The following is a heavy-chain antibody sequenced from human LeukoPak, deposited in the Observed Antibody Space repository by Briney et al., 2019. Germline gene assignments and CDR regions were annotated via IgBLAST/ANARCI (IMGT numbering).Heavy chain of an antibody. CDR2: IYTGDSGT. D-gene: IGHD2-2*01. Sequence: GESLNISSQGSGYSFTSDLIGWVRQMPGKGLEWMGIIYTGDSGTKSNPSFQRQATFSDDTTNSTAYLQWSRLTASDTAQYYLARRQGKFQMLPFDSWGQGNLVT. CDR1: GYSFTSDL. J-gene: IGHJ4*02. V-gene: IGHV5-51*01. CDR3: ARRQGKFQMLPFDS.